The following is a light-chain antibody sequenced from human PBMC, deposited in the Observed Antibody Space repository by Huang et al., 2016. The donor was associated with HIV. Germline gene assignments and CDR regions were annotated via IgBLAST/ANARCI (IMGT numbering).Light chain of an antibody. CDR3: QQRSDWPPWT. J-gene: IGKJ1*01. V-gene: IGKV3-11*01. CDR2: DAS. CDR1: QSVRNY. Sequence: EIVLTQSPATLSLSPGESATLSCRASQSVRNYLAWYQQKPGQAPRLLIYDASNRATGTPARFSGSGSGTDFTLTISSLEPEDFAVYYCQQRSDWPPWTFGQGTKVEIK.